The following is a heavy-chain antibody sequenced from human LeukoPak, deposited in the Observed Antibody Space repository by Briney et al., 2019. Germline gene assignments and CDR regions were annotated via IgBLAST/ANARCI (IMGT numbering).Heavy chain of an antibody. V-gene: IGHV1-2*02. J-gene: IGHJ4*02. CDR3: ARAPSSYYYDSSGFPNFDY. D-gene: IGHD3-22*01. CDR1: GYTFTGYY. CDR2: INPNSGGT. Sequence: ASVKVSCKASGYTFTGYYMHWVRQAPGQGLEWMGWINPNSGGTNYAQKFQGRVTMTRDTSISTAYMELRSLRSDDTAVYYCARAPSSYYYDSSGFPNFDYWGQGTLVTVSS.